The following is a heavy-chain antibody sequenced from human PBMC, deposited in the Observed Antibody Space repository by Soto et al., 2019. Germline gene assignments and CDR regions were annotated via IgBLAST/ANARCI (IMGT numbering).Heavy chain of an antibody. J-gene: IGHJ2*01. V-gene: IGHV3-73*01. CDR2: IRSKANSYAT. D-gene: IGHD4-17*01. Sequence: XVFLRLSCAASGFIFSGSRMHWVRQASGKGLEWVGRIRSKANSYATAYAASVKGRFTISRDDSKNTAYLQMNSLKTEDTAVYYCTSTTVTTQTWYFDLWGRGTLVTVYS. CDR1: GFIFSGSR. CDR3: TSTTVTTQTWYFDL.